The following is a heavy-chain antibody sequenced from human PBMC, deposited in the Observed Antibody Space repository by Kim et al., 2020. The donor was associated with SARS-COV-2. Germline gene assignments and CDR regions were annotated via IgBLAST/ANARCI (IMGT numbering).Heavy chain of an antibody. J-gene: IGHJ3*02. CDR3: ARPRWELRDGAFDI. D-gene: IGHD1-26*01. Sequence: PKRRVTISVDTSQNQFSLRRSSVTAADTAVYYCARPRWELRDGAFDIWGQGTMVTVSS. V-gene: IGHV4-59*01.